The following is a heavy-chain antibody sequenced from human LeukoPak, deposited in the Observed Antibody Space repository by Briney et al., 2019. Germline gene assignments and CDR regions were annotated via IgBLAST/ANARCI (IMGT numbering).Heavy chain of an antibody. CDR3: ANLGAEGVDY. J-gene: IGHJ4*02. V-gene: IGHV3-9*01. CDR1: GFTFDDYT. CDR2: ISWNSGSI. Sequence: GRSLRLSCAASGFTFDDYTMHWVRQAPGKGLEWVSGISWNSGSIGYADSVKGRFTISRDNAKNSLYLQMNSLRAEDTALYYCANLGAEGVDYWGQGTLVTVSS. D-gene: IGHD1-26*01.